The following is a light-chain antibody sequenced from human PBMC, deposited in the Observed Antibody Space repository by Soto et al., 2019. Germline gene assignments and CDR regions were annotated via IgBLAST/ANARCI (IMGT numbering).Light chain of an antibody. V-gene: IGLV2-14*01. J-gene: IGLJ1*01. CDR2: DVS. CDR1: SSDVGGYNY. Sequence: QSALTQPASVSGSPGQSITISCTGTSSDVGGYNYVSWYQQHPGKAPKLMIYDVSNRSSGVSNRFSGSESGNTASLTISGLQAEDEADYYCSSYTSSSTRVFGTGTKVTVL. CDR3: SSYTSSSTRV.